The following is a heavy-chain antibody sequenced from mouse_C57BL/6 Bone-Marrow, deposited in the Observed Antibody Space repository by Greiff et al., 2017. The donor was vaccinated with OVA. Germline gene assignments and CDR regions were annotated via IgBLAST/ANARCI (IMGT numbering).Heavy chain of an antibody. D-gene: IGHD4-1*01. CDR1: GFTFSSYA. V-gene: IGHV5-4*01. CDR3: ARDITGYYAMDY. Sequence: EVKLVESGGGLVKPGGSLTLSCAASGFTFSSYAMSWVRQTPDKRLEWVATISDGGSYTYYPDNVKGRVTISRDNAKNNLYLQMSHLKSEDTAMYYCARDITGYYAMDYWGQGTSVTVSS. J-gene: IGHJ4*01. CDR2: ISDGGSYT.